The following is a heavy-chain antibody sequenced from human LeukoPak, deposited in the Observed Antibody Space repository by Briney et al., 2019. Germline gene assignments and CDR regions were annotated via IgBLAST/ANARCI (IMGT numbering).Heavy chain of an antibody. CDR2: IYYSGSA. CDR1: GGSISSGDYY. J-gene: IGHJ4*02. CDR3: ARGSFYDFWSGREKRPLDY. D-gene: IGHD3-3*01. Sequence: SQTLSLTCTVSGGSISSGDYYWSWIRQPPGKGLEWIGYIYYSGSAYYNPSLKSRVTISVDTSKNQFSLKLSSVTAADTAVYYCARGSFYDFWSGREKRPLDYWGQGTLVTVSS. V-gene: IGHV4-30-4*08.